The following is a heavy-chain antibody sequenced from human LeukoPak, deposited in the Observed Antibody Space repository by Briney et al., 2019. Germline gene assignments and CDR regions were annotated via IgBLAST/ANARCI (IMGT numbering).Heavy chain of an antibody. V-gene: IGHV1-2*02. CDR3: ASSRSSSSPIDY. CDR1: GYTFTGYY. Sequence: ASVKVSCRASGYTFTGYYMHWVRQAPGQGLEWMGWINPNSGGTNYAQKFQGRVTMTRDTSISTAYMELSRLRSDDTAVYYCASSRSSSSPIDYWGQGTLVTVSS. J-gene: IGHJ4*02. D-gene: IGHD6-6*01. CDR2: INPNSGGT.